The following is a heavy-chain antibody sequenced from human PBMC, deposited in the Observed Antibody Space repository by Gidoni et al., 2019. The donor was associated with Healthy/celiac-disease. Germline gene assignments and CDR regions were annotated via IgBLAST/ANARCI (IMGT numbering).Heavy chain of an antibody. CDR1: GFPFTSIG. D-gene: IGHD2-2*01. CDR3: ARDIVPAAERNYYYYYGMDV. Sequence: QVQLVEFGGGVVQPGWSLRPPCAAFGFPFTSIGLHWVRQAPGKGLEWVAVIWYDGSNKYYTNSVKGRFTISRDNSKNTLYLQMNSLRAEDTAVYYCARDIVPAAERNYYYYYGMDVWGQGTTVTVSS. CDR2: IWYDGSNK. V-gene: IGHV3-33*01. J-gene: IGHJ6*02.